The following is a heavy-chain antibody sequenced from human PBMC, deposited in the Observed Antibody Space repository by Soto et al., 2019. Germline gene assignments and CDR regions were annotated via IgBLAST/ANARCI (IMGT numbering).Heavy chain of an antibody. D-gene: IGHD3-10*01. CDR2: MYYSGSP. J-gene: IGHJ6*02. V-gene: IGHV4-39*01. CDR3: ARRPRVWFGEMGYTYYYGMEG. Sequence: SETLSLTCTVSGGSISRSSYYWGWIRQPPGKGLEWIGSMYYSGSPYYNPSLKSRVTISVDTSKNQFSLKLTSVTAADTAVYYCARRPRVWFGEMGYTYYYGMEGWGQGTTVTAP. CDR1: GGSISRSSYY.